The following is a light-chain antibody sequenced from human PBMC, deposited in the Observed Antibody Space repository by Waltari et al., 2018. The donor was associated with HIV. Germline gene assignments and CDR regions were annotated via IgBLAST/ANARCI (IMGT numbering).Light chain of an antibody. CDR3: QQYDNLPLT. CDR1: QDITNH. Sequence: DVLMTQSPSSLSASVGDRVTITCQASQDITNHLNWYQQKPGSAPKLLIYDASNLETGVPSRFSVSRSVTAFTFTVTSLQPEDIATYYCQQYDNLPLTFGGGTKVEI. J-gene: IGKJ4*01. V-gene: IGKV1-33*01. CDR2: DAS.